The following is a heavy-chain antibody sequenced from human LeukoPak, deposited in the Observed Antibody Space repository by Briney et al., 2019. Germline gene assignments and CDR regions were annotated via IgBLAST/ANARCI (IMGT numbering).Heavy chain of an antibody. CDR3: ARGGDFEHYYYYMDV. CDR2: MNPNSGNT. D-gene: IGHD3-10*01. J-gene: IGHJ6*03. V-gene: IGHV1-8*03. CDR1: GYTFTSYD. Sequence: ASVKVSCKASGYTFTSYDINWVRQATGQGREWMGWMNPNSGNTGYAQKLQGRVTITRNTSISTAYMELSSLRSEDTAVYYCARGGDFEHYYYYMDVWGKGTTVTVSS.